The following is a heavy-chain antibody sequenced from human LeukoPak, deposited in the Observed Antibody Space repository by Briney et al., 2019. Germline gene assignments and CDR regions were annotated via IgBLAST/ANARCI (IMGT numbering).Heavy chain of an antibody. CDR1: GQSLSGYY. D-gene: IGHD2-8*01. Sequence: PSETLSLTCAVYGQSLSGYYWSWIRQPPGKGLEWIGEINHRGSTNYNPSLKSRVTISVDTSKNQCSLKLSSVTAADTAVYYCAREGDYCTNGVCHFDYWGQGTLVTVSS. J-gene: IGHJ4*02. V-gene: IGHV4-34*01. CDR2: INHRGST. CDR3: AREGDYCTNGVCHFDY.